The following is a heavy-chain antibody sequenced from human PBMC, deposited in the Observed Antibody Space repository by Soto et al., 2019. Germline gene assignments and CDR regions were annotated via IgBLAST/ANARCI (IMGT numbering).Heavy chain of an antibody. D-gene: IGHD3-3*01. Sequence: KPSETLSLTCTVSGGSISSSSYYWGWIRQPPGKGLEWIGSIYYSGSTYYNPSLKSRVTISVDTSKNQFSLKLSSVTAADTAVYYCAGIDFWSGYYGSSDYYGMDVWGQGTTVTVSS. CDR2: IYYSGST. J-gene: IGHJ6*02. V-gene: IGHV4-39*01. CDR1: GGSISSSSYY. CDR3: AGIDFWSGYYGSSDYYGMDV.